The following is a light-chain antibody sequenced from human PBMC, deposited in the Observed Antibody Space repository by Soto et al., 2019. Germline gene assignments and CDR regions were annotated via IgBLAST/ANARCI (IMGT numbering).Light chain of an antibody. CDR1: SDDVGRYNQ. Sequence: QSALTQPASVSGSSGQSITISCTGSSDDVGRYNQVSWYQQHPGKAPKVMIYEVSQRPSGVSNRFSGSKSGNTASLTISGLQAEDEADYYCCSYVGSTTYVFVSGTKLTVL. CDR3: CSYVGSTTYV. J-gene: IGLJ1*01. CDR2: EVS. V-gene: IGLV2-23*02.